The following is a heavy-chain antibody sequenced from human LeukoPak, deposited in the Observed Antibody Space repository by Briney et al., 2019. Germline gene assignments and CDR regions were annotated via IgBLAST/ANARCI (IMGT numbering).Heavy chain of an antibody. Sequence: SVKVSCKASGGTFSSYAISWVRQAPGQGLEWMGGIIPIFGTANYAQKFQGRVTITADESTSTAYMELSSLRSEDTAVYYCARSGSPWLLRERRSFDYWGQGTLVTVSS. CDR3: ARSGSPWLLRERRSFDY. V-gene: IGHV1-69*13. CDR1: GGTFSSYA. CDR2: IIPIFGTA. D-gene: IGHD6-19*01. J-gene: IGHJ4*02.